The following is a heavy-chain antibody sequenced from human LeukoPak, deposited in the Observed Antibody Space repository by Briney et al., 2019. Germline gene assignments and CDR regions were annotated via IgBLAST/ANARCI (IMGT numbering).Heavy chain of an antibody. Sequence: SETLSLTCTVSGGSISSYYWSWIRQPPGKGLEWIGYIYYSGSTNYNPSLKSRVTMSVDTSKNQFSLKLSSVTAAGTAVYYCARGSCSSTSCTYYYYYYYMDVWGKGTTVTVSS. V-gene: IGHV4-59*12. J-gene: IGHJ6*03. CDR3: ARGSCSSTSCTYYYYYYYMDV. CDR2: IYYSGST. D-gene: IGHD2-2*01. CDR1: GGSISSYY.